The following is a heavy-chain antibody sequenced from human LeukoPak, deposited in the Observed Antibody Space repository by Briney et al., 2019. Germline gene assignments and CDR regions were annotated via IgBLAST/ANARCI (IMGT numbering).Heavy chain of an antibody. J-gene: IGHJ4*02. CDR2: ISRNGGTT. CDR1: GFTFSSYA. D-gene: IGHD6-6*01. Sequence: GGSPRVSCAASGFTFSSYAMSWVRQAPGEGLEWVSSISRNGGTTYYADSVKGRFTISRDNSKNTLFLQMNSLRAEDTAVYYCAKDRPCITCSPSDYWGQGTLVTVSS. V-gene: IGHV3-23*01. CDR3: AKDRPCITCSPSDY.